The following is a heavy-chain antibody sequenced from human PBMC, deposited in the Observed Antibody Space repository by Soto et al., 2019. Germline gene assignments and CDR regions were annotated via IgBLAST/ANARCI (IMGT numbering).Heavy chain of an antibody. CDR2: IYATGAT. Sequence: SETLSLTCTVSGASISGYYWSWIRKSAGKGLEWIGRIYATGATDYNPSLKSRVMMSVDTSKKQFSLKLRSVTAADTAVYYCVRDGTKTLRDWFDPWGQGISVTVSS. V-gene: IGHV4-4*07. CDR1: GASISGYY. CDR3: VRDGTKTLRDWFDP. J-gene: IGHJ5*02. D-gene: IGHD1-1*01.